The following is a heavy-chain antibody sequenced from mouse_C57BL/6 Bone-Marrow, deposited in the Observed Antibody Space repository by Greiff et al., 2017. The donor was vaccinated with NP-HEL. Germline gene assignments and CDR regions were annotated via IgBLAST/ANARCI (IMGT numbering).Heavy chain of an antibody. CDR3: ARHETAQAPYYYAMDY. CDR1: GFSLTSYG. D-gene: IGHD3-2*02. CDR2: IWSDGST. J-gene: IGHJ4*01. V-gene: IGHV2-6-1*01. Sequence: VQLQESGPGLVAPSQSLSITCTVSGFSLTSYGVHWVRQPPGKGLEWLVVIWSDGSTTYNSALKSRLSISKDNSKSQVFLKRNSLQTDDTAMYYCARHETAQAPYYYAMDYWGQGTSVTVSS.